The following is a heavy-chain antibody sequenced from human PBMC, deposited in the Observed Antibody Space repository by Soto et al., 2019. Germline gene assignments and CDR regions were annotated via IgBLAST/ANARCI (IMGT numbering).Heavy chain of an antibody. CDR1: GFTVSDNR. J-gene: IGHJ4*02. V-gene: IGHV3-53*01. D-gene: IGHD7-27*01. CDR2: LYFYGSA. CDR3: ARVGTSESFFDY. Sequence: GGSLRLSCVVSGFTVSDNRMTWVRQAPGQGLEWVADLYFYGSANYADSVRGRFTISKDDSKNTLYLQMNNLRAEDTAVYYCARVGTSESFFDYWGQGTLVTVSS.